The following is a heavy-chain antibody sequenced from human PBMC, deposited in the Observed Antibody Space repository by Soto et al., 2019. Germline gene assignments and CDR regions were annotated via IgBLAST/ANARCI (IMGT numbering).Heavy chain of an antibody. D-gene: IGHD4-17*01. CDR1: GIFFSSFG. CDR2: ISHDGSSS. J-gene: IGHJ4*01. CDR3: MTPGSPDHPDY. V-gene: IGHV3-30*03. Sequence: QVHLVESGGGVVQAGTSLRLSCAVSGIFFSSFGMHWVRQAPGKGLEWVALISHDGSSSFYADSVRGRFTISRDNSRDTVFPQMSALTTEDTAHYYCMTPGSPDHPDYWGNGTLVTVSS.